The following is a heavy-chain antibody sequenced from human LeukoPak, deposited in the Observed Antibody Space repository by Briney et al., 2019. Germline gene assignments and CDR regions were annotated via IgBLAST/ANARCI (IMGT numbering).Heavy chain of an antibody. Sequence: GESLKISCQGSGYSFTSYWIGWVRQMPGKGLEWMGIIYPGDSDTRYSPSFQGQVAISADKSISTAYLQWSSLKASDTAMYYCARHFYGSGSYSDYWGQGTLVTVSS. V-gene: IGHV5-51*01. CDR2: IYPGDSDT. CDR1: GYSFTSYW. CDR3: ARHFYGSGSYSDY. D-gene: IGHD3-10*01. J-gene: IGHJ4*02.